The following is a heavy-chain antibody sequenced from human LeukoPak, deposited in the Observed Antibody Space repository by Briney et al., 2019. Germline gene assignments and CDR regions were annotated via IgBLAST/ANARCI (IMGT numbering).Heavy chain of an antibody. CDR1: GFTFSSYA. J-gene: IGHJ4*02. CDR2: ISSTSTYI. CDR3: AREVNVWYFDS. Sequence: GGSLRLSCAASGFTFSSYAMSWVRQSPGKGLEWVSSISSTSTYIYYADSVRGRFTISRDNAKNSLYLQMNSLRAEDTAVYYCAREVNVWYFDSWGQGTLVTVSS. V-gene: IGHV3-21*01.